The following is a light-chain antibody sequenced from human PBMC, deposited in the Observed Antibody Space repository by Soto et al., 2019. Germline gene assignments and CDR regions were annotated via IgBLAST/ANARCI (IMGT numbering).Light chain of an antibody. CDR1: QSVGHMF. CDR3: HQFGYSPRT. V-gene: IGKV3-20*01. J-gene: IGKJ1*01. Sequence: LAQSPDDLSLYREDGDTLSCRASQSVGHMFLAWFQQKPGQAPRLLIFDAYRRATGIPDRFSGSGSGTDFTLAIRRLEPEDFAVYYCHQFGYSPRTFGQGTKVDIK. CDR2: DAY.